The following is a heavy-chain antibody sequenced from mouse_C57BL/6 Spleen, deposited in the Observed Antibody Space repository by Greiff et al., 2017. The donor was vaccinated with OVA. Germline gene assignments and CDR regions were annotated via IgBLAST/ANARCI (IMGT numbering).Heavy chain of an antibody. CDR2: LNPYNGGT. D-gene: IGHD2-4*01. V-gene: IGHV1-19*01. CDR1: GYTFTDYY. CDR3: ARGDYDGGAWFAY. Sequence: VQLQQSGPVLVKPGASVKMSCKASGYTFTDYYMNWVKQSHGKSLEWIGVLNPYNGGTSYNQKFKGKATLTVDKSSSTAYMELNSLTSEDSAVYYCARGDYDGGAWFAYWGQGTLVTVSA. J-gene: IGHJ3*01.